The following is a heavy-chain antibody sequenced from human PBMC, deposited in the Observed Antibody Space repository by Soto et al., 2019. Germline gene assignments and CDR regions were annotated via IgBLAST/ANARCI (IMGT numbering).Heavy chain of an antibody. D-gene: IGHD5-12*01. CDR1: GFIFSGSD. J-gene: IGHJ4*02. V-gene: IGHV3-30*18. Sequence: GGSLRLSCAASGFIFSGSDMHWIRKGPGKGLEWVAVIAGDGIKSYCKDSVKGRFTISRDNSMRMVYLQMDSLRPEDTAVYYCAKAPGEHGGYDFFFDFCGQGPLVTVYS. CDR3: AKAPGEHGGYDFFFDF. CDR2: IAGDGIKS.